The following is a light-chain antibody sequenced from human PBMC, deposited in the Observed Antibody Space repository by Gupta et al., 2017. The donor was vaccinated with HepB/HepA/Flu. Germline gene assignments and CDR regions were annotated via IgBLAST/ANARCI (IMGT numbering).Light chain of an antibody. Sequence: QSARAQPPCTSGSPRQPFTIACTGTSIYVSGYNYFSWYQHNPGKAPKVMIYEVYHRPSGVPARLSGSKSGNTTSLTVSGLQAEDEAVYYRSSHAHSDNLVFGGGTKVTVL. CDR3: SSHAHSDNLV. CDR1: SIYVSGYNY. J-gene: IGLJ2*01. V-gene: IGLV2-8*01. CDR2: EVY.